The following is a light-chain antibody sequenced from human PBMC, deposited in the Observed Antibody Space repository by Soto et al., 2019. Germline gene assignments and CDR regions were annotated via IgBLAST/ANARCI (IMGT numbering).Light chain of an antibody. J-gene: IGKJ3*01. CDR1: QSVTVNS. CDR3: QQYTTSPFT. CDR2: GAS. Sequence: EILLTQSPSTLSLSPGEGVTLSCRASQSVTVNSLAWYQQKPGQAPRVLIYGASSRATGIPDRFSGSGSGADFTLTISRLEPEDFAVYYCQQYTTSPFTFGPGTKVDIK. V-gene: IGKV3-20*01.